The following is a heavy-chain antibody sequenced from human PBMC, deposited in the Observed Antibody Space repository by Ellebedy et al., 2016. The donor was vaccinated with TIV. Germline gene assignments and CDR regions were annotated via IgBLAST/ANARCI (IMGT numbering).Heavy chain of an antibody. CDR1: GGSVSSGRYY. J-gene: IGHJ4*02. Sequence: MPSETLSLTCTVSGGSVSSGRYYWGWIRQPPGKGLEWIGCIFYSGNTYYNPSLKSRLTISVDTSKNQFALKLSSVTAADTAVYYCARILRAGSDGDYFDYWGQGTQVTASS. D-gene: IGHD3-3*01. CDR2: IFYSGNT. V-gene: IGHV4-39*06. CDR3: ARILRAGSDGDYFDY.